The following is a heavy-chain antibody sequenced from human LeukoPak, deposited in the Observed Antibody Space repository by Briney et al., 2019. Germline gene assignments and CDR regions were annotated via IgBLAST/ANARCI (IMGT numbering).Heavy chain of an antibody. D-gene: IGHD3/OR15-3a*01. CDR1: GFTFSSYP. V-gene: IGHV3-23*01. J-gene: IGHJ6*02. CDR2: ISGGGGSA. Sequence: GGSLRLSCAGSGFTFSSYPMSWVRQAPAKGLQWVSAISGGGGSAYYADSVKGRFTISRDNSKNTLYLQMNSLRAEDTAVYYCAKKTDFYYYYGMDVWGQGTTVTVSS. CDR3: AKKTDFYYYYGMDV.